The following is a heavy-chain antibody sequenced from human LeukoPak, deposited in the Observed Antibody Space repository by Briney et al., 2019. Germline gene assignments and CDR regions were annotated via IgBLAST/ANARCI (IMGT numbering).Heavy chain of an antibody. D-gene: IGHD3-9*01. Sequence: SETLSLTCTVSGGSISSGGYYWSWIRQPPGKGLEWIGYIYHSGSTYYNPSLKSRVTISVDRSKNQFSLKLSSVTAADTAVYYCAREYFDWLLHEATPFFDYWGQGTLVTVSS. V-gene: IGHV4-30-2*01. CDR2: IYHSGST. CDR1: GGSISSGGYY. CDR3: AREYFDWLLHEATPFFDY. J-gene: IGHJ4*02.